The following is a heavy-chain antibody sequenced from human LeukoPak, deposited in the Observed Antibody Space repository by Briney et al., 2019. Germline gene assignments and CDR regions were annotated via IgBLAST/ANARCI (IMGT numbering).Heavy chain of an antibody. CDR3: AKFPTPSVRMRDNAFDI. J-gene: IGHJ3*02. V-gene: IGHV3-30*02. CDR1: GFTFSSYG. Sequence: GGSLRLSCAASGFTFSSYGMHWVRQAPGKGLEWVAFIRYDGSNKYYADSVKGRFTISRDNSKNTLYLQMNSLRAEDTAVYYCAKFPTPSVRMRDNAFDIWGQGTMVTVSS. CDR2: IRYDGSNK. D-gene: IGHD2-15*01.